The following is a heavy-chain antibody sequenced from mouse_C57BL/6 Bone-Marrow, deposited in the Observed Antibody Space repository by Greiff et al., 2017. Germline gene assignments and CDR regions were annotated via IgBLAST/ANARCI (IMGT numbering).Heavy chain of an antibody. J-gene: IGHJ2*01. V-gene: IGHV1-15*01. Sequence: QVQLQQSGAELVRPGASVTLSCKASGYTFTDYEMHWVKQTPVHGLEWIGAIDPETGGTAYNQKFKGKAILTADKSSSTAYMELRSLTSEDSAVYYCTRNYGSRRDYYFDYWCQGTTLTVSS. CDR1: GYTFTDYE. D-gene: IGHD1-1*01. CDR2: IDPETGGT. CDR3: TRNYGSRRDYYFDY.